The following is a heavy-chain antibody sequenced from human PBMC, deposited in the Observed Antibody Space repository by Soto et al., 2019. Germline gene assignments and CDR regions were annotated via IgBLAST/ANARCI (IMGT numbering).Heavy chain of an antibody. CDR2: MNPNRGNT. V-gene: IGHV1-8*01. Sequence: ASVKVSCKASGYTFTSYDINWVRQATGQGREWMGWMNPNRGNTGYAQKFQGRVNMTRNNSISTAYMELSSLRSEDTAEYYCARSGGRITIFGVVNPFYYNGMDVWGQGTTVTVSS. CDR1: GYTFTSYD. D-gene: IGHD3-3*01. CDR3: ARSGGRITIFGVVNPFYYNGMDV. J-gene: IGHJ6*02.